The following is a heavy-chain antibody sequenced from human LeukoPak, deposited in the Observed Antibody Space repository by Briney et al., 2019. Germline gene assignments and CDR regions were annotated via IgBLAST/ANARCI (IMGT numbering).Heavy chain of an antibody. CDR1: GGSISSYY. Sequence: SETLSLTCTVSGGSISSYYWSWIRQPPGKGLEWIGYIYYSGSTNYNPSLKSRVTISVDTSKNQFSLKLSSVTAADTAVYYCARVPPSYSSSWRAFDIWGQGIMVTVSS. CDR2: IYYSGST. D-gene: IGHD6-13*01. CDR3: ARVPPSYSSSWRAFDI. V-gene: IGHV4-59*08. J-gene: IGHJ3*02.